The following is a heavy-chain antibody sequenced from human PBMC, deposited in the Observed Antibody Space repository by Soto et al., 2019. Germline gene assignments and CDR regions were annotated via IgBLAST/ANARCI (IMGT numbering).Heavy chain of an antibody. CDR2: IYHSGST. V-gene: IGHV4-38-2*02. CDR3: ARDGGPYYYDSSGYSV. J-gene: IGHJ4*02. CDR1: GSSISSGYY. D-gene: IGHD3-22*01. Sequence: SETLSLTSAVSGSSISSGYYWCCIRQPPGKGLEWIGSIYHSGSTYYNPSLKSRVTISVDTSKNQFSLKLSSVTAADTAVYYCARDGGPYYYDSSGYSVWGQGTLVTVSS.